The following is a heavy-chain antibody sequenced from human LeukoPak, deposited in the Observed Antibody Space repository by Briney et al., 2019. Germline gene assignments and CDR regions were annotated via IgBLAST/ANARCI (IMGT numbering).Heavy chain of an antibody. CDR1: GFTFSSYA. V-gene: IGHV3-23*01. J-gene: IGHJ4*02. D-gene: IGHD6-19*01. CDR3: AKDLGLIAVAAGGDY. Sequence: SGGSLRLSCAASGFTFSSYAMSWVRQAPGKGLEWVSAISGSGGSTYYADSVKGRFTISRDNSKNTLYLQMNSLRAEDTAVYYCAKDLGLIAVAAGGDYWGQGTLVTVSS. CDR2: ISGSGGST.